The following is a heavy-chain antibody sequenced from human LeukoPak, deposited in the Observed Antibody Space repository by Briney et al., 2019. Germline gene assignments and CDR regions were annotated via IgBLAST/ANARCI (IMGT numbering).Heavy chain of an antibody. CDR1: GFRLSDYA. Sequence: GGSLRLSCTDSGFRLSDYAMNWVRQAPGKGLEWVSHINGDGSYTNYADSMQGRFTISRDTAKNTLYLQMNSLRVDDTAVYYCARGFTYDSSGFYPTDYWGQGTLVTVSS. CDR2: INGDGSYT. CDR3: ARGFTYDSSGFYPTDY. J-gene: IGHJ4*02. D-gene: IGHD3-22*01. V-gene: IGHV3-74*01.